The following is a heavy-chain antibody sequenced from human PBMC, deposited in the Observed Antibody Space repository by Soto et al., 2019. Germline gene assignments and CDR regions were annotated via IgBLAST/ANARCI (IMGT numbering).Heavy chain of an antibody. CDR2: IYYSGST. CDR1: GGSISGGDYY. CDR3: ARGMEQLVFKQGPYYFDY. J-gene: IGHJ4*02. V-gene: IGHV4-30-4*01. Sequence: PSETLSLTCTVSGGSISGGDYYWSWIRQPPGKGLEWIGYIYYSGSTYYNPSLKSRVTISVDTSKNQFSLKLSSVTAADTAVYYCARGMEQLVFKQGPYYFDYWGQGTLVTVSS. D-gene: IGHD6-13*01.